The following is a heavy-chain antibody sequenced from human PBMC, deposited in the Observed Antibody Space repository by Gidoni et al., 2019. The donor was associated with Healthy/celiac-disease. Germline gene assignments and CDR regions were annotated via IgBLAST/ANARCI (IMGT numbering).Heavy chain of an antibody. CDR3: AHTGPYCSSTSCYFYVAARQNTYFDY. J-gene: IGHJ4*02. V-gene: IGHV2-5*01. CDR1: GFSLSTSGVG. CDR2: IYWNDDK. Sequence: QITLKESGPTLVKPTQTLPLTCTFSGFSLSTSGVGVGWIRQPPGKALEWLALIYWNDDKRYSPSLKSRLTITKDTSKNQVVLTMTNMDPVDTATYYCAHTGPYCSSTSCYFYVAARQNTYFDYWGQGTLVTVSS. D-gene: IGHD2-2*01.